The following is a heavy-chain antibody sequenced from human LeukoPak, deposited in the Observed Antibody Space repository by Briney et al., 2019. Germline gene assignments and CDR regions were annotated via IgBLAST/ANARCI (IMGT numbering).Heavy chain of an antibody. D-gene: IGHD1-26*01. Sequence: GGSLRLSCAASGFTFSSYEMKWVRQAPGKGLEWVSYISGRGDTIYYADSVKGRFTISRDNAKNSLSLQMNSLRAEDTAVYYCARVGADAFDIWGQGTMVTVSS. V-gene: IGHV3-48*03. J-gene: IGHJ3*02. CDR2: ISGRGDTI. CDR1: GFTFSSYE. CDR3: ARVGADAFDI.